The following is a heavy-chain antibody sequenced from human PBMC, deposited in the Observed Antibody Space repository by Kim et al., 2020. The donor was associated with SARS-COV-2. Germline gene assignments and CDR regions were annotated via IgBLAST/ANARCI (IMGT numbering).Heavy chain of an antibody. CDR3: TTEPPDADSGSYEGTHPRPHGPYDY. J-gene: IGHJ4*02. CDR1: GFTFSNAW. CDR2: IKSKTDGGTT. V-gene: IGHV3-15*01. Sequence: GGSLRLSCAASGFTFSNAWMSWVRQAPGKGLEWVGRIKSKTDGGTTDYAAPVKGRFTISREDSKNTLYLQMNSLKTEDTAVYYCTTEPPDADSGSYEGTHPRPHGPYDYWGQGTRVTVSS. D-gene: IGHD1-26*01.